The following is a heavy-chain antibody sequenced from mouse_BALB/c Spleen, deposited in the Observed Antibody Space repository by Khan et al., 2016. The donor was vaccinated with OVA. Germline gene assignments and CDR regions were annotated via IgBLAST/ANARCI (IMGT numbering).Heavy chain of an antibody. J-gene: IGHJ4*01. Sequence: QVQLKESGPGLVAPSQSLSITCTVSGFSLSRYNIHWVRQPPGKGLEWLGMIWGGGGTDYTSTLKIRLSIIKDNSKSQVFLKMNSLQTDDTAMYFCARAYYRYDVYYAMDYWGQGTSVTVSS. D-gene: IGHD2-14*01. CDR3: ARAYYRYDVYYAMDY. CDR2: IWGGGGT. CDR1: GFSLSRYN. V-gene: IGHV2-6-4*01.